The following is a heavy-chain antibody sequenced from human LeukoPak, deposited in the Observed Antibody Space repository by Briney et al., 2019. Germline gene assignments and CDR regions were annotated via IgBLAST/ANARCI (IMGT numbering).Heavy chain of an antibody. V-gene: IGHV3-21*01. CDR2: ISSSGNYI. CDR3: ARGGHYDFWSGSPSYMDV. D-gene: IGHD3-3*01. J-gene: IGHJ6*03. CDR1: GFTFSSYS. Sequence: GGSLRLSCAASGFTFSSYSMNWVRQAPGKRLEWVSSISSSGNYIYYADSVKGRFTNSRDNTNRQLYLQMNSLGDEGTAVYYCARGGHYDFWSGSPSYMDVWGKGTTVTVSS.